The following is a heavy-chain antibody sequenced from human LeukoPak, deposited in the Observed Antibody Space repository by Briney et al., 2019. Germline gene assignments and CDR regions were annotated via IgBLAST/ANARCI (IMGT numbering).Heavy chain of an antibody. J-gene: IGHJ6*02. CDR1: GGSISSSSYY. Sequence: PSETLSLTCTVSGGSISSSSYYWGWIRQPPGKGLEWIGSIYYSGSTYYNPSLKSRVTISVDTSKNQFSLKLSSVTAADTAVYYCATRYYYCYGMDVWGQGTTVTVSS. CDR2: IYYSGST. V-gene: IGHV4-39*07. CDR3: ATRYYYCYGMDV.